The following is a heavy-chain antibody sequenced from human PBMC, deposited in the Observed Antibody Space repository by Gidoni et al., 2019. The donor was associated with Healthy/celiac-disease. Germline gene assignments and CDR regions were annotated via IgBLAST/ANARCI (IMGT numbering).Heavy chain of an antibody. J-gene: IGHJ6*02. V-gene: IGHV1-18*01. CDR3: ARGELLWFGELLAYYYGMDV. Sequence: VPLVQSGAEVKKPGSSVKVSCKASGYTFTSYGISWVRQAPGKGLEWMGWISAYNGNTNYAQKLQGRVTMTTDTSTSTAYMELRSLRSDDTAVYYCARGELLWFGELLAYYYGMDVWGQGTTVTVSS. CDR2: ISAYNGNT. D-gene: IGHD3-10*01. CDR1: GYTFTSYG.